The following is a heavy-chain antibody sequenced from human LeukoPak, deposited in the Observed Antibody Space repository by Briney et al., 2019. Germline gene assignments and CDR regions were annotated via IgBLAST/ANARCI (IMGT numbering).Heavy chain of an antibody. J-gene: IGHJ5*02. Sequence: GGSLRLSCAASGFTFGSYGMHWVRQAPGKGLEWVAVIWYDGSNKYYADSVKGRFTISRDNSKNTLYLQMNSLRAEDTAVYYCARDSKPVVVVVAATPSGWFDPWGQGTLVTVSS. CDR2: IWYDGSNK. D-gene: IGHD2-15*01. CDR1: GFTFGSYG. V-gene: IGHV3-33*01. CDR3: ARDSKPVVVVVAATPSGWFDP.